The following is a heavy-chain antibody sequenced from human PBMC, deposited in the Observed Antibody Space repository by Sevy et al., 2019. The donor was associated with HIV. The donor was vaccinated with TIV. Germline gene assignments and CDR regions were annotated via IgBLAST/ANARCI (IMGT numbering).Heavy chain of an antibody. Sequence: GGSLRLSCAASGFTFSSYAMSWVRQAPGKGLEWVSAISGSGGSTYYADSVKGRFTISRDNSKNMLYLQMNSLRAEDTAVYYCAKEYNYDSSGSVGAFDIWGSGTMVTVSS. V-gene: IGHV3-23*01. CDR2: ISGSGGST. D-gene: IGHD3-22*01. CDR1: GFTFSSYA. J-gene: IGHJ3*02. CDR3: AKEYNYDSSGSVGAFDI.